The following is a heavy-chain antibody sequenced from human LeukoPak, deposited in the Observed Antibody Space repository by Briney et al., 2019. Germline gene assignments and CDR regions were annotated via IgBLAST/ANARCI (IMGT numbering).Heavy chain of an antibody. V-gene: IGHV3-23*01. CDR2: ISGSGTST. Sequence: GGSLRLSCTTSGFTFASLGMHWVRQAPGKGLEWVSAISGSGTSTYYADSVKGRFTISRDNSKNTLYLQMNSLRAEDTAVYYCAKAVVVVPAATPFDYWGQGTLVTVSS. D-gene: IGHD2-2*01. CDR3: AKAVVVVPAATPFDY. CDR1: GFTFASLG. J-gene: IGHJ4*02.